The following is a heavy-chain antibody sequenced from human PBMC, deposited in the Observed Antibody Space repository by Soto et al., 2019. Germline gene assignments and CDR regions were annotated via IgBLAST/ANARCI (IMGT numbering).Heavy chain of an antibody. CDR3: AKDIAARRWNPFDY. D-gene: IGHD6-6*01. CDR2: ISYDGSNK. Sequence: GGSLRLSCAASGFSINTYSMSWVRQAPGKGLEWVAVISYDGSNKYYADSVKGRFTISRDNSKNTLYLQMNSLRAEDTAVYYCAKDIAARRWNPFDYWGQGTLVTVSS. CDR1: GFSINTYS. J-gene: IGHJ4*02. V-gene: IGHV3-30*18.